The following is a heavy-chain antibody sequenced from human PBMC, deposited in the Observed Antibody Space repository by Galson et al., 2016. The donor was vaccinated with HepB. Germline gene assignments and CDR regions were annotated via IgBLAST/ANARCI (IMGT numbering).Heavy chain of an antibody. CDR3: ARGPAGNFWSAYYLDN. CDR2: ISTHSGNT. CDR1: GYTFTTSG. Sequence: SVKVSCKASGYTFTTSGISWVRQAPGQGLEWMGWISTHSGNTKYAQKFQGGLTLTTDSSTTTAYMELRSLRFDDTALYYCARGPAGNFWSAYYLDNWGQGTLVTVSS. D-gene: IGHD3-3*01. V-gene: IGHV1-18*01. J-gene: IGHJ4*02.